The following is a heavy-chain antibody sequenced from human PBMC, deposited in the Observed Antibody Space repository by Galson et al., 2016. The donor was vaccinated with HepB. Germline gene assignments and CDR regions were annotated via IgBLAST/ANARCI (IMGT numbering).Heavy chain of an antibody. J-gene: IGHJ6*02. CDR2: ISYDGNNR. D-gene: IGHD4-17*01. V-gene: IGHV3-33*08. CDR3: ARDRGLLHYYYGMDV. CDR1: GFTFNNYG. Sequence: SLRLSCATSGFTFNNYGINWVRQAPGKGLEWVAVISYDGNNRHYADSVKGRFTISRDSSTNTVYLQMNSLGADDTAVYFCARDRGLLHYYYGMDVWGQGTTVTVSS.